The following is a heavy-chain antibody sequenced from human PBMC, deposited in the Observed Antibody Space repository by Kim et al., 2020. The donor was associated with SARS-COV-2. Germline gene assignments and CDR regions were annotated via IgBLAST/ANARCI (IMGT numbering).Heavy chain of an antibody. J-gene: IGHJ5*02. CDR2: INDSGVT. CDR1: GGSLRGYF. Sequence: SETLSLTCAVSGGSLRGYFWSWIRQAPGKGLEWIGEINDSGVTDYKPSLTGRLTLSLDTSKDQVFLNLSTVTAADTAVYYCARGGEHVGVVLPTSWFDIWGQGVPVTVSS. D-gene: IGHD2-21*01. CDR3: ARGGEHVGVVLPTSWFDI. V-gene: IGHV4-34*01.